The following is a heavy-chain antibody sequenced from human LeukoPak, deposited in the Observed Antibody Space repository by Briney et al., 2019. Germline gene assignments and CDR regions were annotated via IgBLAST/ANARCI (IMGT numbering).Heavy chain of an antibody. D-gene: IGHD6-13*01. CDR3: ARDIPGTYSSSWYGDY. Sequence: GSSVKVSCKASGGTFSSYAISWVRQAPGQGLEWMGRIIPILGIANYAQKFQGRVTITADKSTSTAYMELSSLRSEDTAVYYCARDIPGTYSSSWYGDYWGQGTLVTVSS. J-gene: IGHJ4*02. V-gene: IGHV1-69*04. CDR1: GGTFSSYA. CDR2: IIPILGIA.